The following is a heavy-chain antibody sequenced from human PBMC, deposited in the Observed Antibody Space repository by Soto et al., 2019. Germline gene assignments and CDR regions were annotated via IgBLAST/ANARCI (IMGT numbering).Heavy chain of an antibody. CDR2: ISAYNGNT. CDR3: XXAGQYYDSSGYAN. CDR1: GYSFATSG. J-gene: IGHJ4*02. V-gene: IGHV1-18*01. Sequence: QVKLVQSGTEVKQPGASMKVSCKASGYSFATSGISWVRQAPGQGLEWMGWISAYNGNTNYDQKLQDRVTMTTDTSTSTAYLELRNLRSDDXAXXXXXXAGQYYDSSGYANWGQGTLXTVSS. D-gene: IGHD3-22*01.